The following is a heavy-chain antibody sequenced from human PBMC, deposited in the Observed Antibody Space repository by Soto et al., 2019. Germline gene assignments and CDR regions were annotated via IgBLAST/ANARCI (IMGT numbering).Heavy chain of an antibody. CDR3: AKNGYYGSGNPEL. V-gene: IGHV3-23*01. D-gene: IGHD3-10*01. CDR2: ISGSGGST. CDR1: GFTFSSYA. Sequence: EVQLLESGGGLVQPGGSLRLSCAASGFTFSSYAMSWVRQAPGKGLEWVSAISGSGGSTYYADSVKGRFTIPRDNSKNTLYLHMNSLRAEDTAVYYCAKNGYYGSGNPELWGQGTLVTVSS. J-gene: IGHJ4*02.